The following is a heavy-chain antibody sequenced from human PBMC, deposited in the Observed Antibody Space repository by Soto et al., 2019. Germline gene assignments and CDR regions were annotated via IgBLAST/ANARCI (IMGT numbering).Heavy chain of an antibody. CDR2: IGTAGDT. Sequence: PGGSLSLSCAASGFTFSSYDMHWVRQATGKGLEWVSAIGTAGDTYYPGSVKGRFTISRENAKNSLYLQMNSLRAEDTAVYYCARSSGSDYGDYDYYYGMDVWGQGTTVTSP. J-gene: IGHJ6*02. V-gene: IGHV3-13*01. CDR3: ARSSGSDYGDYDYYYGMDV. CDR1: GFTFSSYD. D-gene: IGHD4-17*01.